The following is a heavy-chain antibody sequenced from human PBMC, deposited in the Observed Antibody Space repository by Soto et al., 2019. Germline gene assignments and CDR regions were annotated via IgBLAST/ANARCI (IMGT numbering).Heavy chain of an antibody. CDR1: GFTFSIYA. CDR2: ISYDGSNK. J-gene: IGHJ2*01. D-gene: IGHD4-4*01. CDR3: ARPLWRDDYNWGYFDL. V-gene: IGHV3-30-3*01. Sequence: QVQLVESGGGVVQPGRSLRLSCAASGFTFSIYAMHWVRQVPGKGLEWVAVISYDGSNKYYADSVKGRFTISRDNSKNTLYLQMNSLRAEDTAVYYCARPLWRDDYNWGYFDLWGRGTLVTVSS.